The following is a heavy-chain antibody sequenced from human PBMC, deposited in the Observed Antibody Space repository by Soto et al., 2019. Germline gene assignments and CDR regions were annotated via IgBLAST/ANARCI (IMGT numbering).Heavy chain of an antibody. CDR1: GFTFNSYG. Sequence: QVQLVESGGGVVQPGRSLRLSCAASGFTFNSYGMHWVRQGPGNGLEWVAFISYDSTKTYYADSVKGRVTISRDNSNSALYVQMNRLTGEDTAVYYCARTRRAWSDFHYYSLDVWGQGTTVTVSS. V-gene: IGHV3-30*03. D-gene: IGHD2-8*02. CDR2: ISYDSTKT. CDR3: ARTRRAWSDFHYYSLDV. J-gene: IGHJ6*02.